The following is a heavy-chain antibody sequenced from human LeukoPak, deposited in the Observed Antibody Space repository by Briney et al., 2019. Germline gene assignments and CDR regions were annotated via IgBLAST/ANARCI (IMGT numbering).Heavy chain of an antibody. CDR3: AKRDVYCSSTSCPDY. V-gene: IGHV3-23*01. D-gene: IGHD2-2*01. CDR2: ISGSGGST. CDR1: GFTFSSYA. J-gene: IGHJ4*02. Sequence: GGSLRLSCAASGFTFSSYAMSWVRQAPGKGLEWVPAISGSGGSTYYADSVKGRFTISRDSSKNTLYLQMNSLRAEDTAVYYCAKRDVYCSSTSCPDYWGQGTLVTVSS.